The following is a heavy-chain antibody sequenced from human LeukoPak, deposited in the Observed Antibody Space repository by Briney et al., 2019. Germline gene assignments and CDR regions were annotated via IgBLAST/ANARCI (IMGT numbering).Heavy chain of an antibody. CDR2: ISISGSKT. V-gene: IGHV3-23*01. CDR1: EFDFSSHA. D-gene: IGHD4-17*01. Sequence: GGSLRLSCAASEFDFSSHAMTWVRLAPGKGLEWVSAISISGSKTYYADSVKGRFTISRDNSKNTLYLQMNSLRAEDTAVYYCANEIRPNDYWGQGTQVTVSS. J-gene: IGHJ4*02. CDR3: ANEIRPNDY.